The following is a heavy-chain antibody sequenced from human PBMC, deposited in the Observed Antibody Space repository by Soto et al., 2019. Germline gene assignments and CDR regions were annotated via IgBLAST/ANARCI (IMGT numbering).Heavy chain of an antibody. D-gene: IGHD1-20*01. J-gene: IGHJ4*01. CDR1: GASLSGSNYY. CDR3: ATSQKGYNWNYFDH. Sequence: SETLSLTCAVSGASLSGSNYYWAWLRQSPGKGPAWIGRVFYTGFTSYNPSLESRVSVSVDTSKSQCSLKLSAVTAADTAVYYCATSQKGYNWNYFDHWGHGALVTVSS. V-gene: IGHV4-39*01. CDR2: VFYTGFT.